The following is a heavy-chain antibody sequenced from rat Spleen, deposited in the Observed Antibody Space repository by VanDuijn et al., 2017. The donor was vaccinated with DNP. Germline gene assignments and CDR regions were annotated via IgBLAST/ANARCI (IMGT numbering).Heavy chain of an antibody. CDR2: ITSGAGTT. CDR3: ARGDYGYNRYAMDA. CDR1: GFTFSYYW. D-gene: IGHD1-9*01. J-gene: IGHJ4*01. V-gene: IGHV5-31*01. Sequence: EVQLVESGGDLVQPGGSLKLSCVASGFTFSYYWMTWIRQVPGKGLEWIASITSGAGTTSYADSVKGRFTVSRHDAGNTLYLQMNSLRSEDTATYYCARGDYGYNRYAMDAWGQGTSVTVSS.